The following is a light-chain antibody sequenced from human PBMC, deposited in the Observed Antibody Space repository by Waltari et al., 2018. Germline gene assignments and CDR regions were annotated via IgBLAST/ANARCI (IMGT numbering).Light chain of an antibody. CDR1: QGINSY. CDR3: QQGNSYPRT. CDR2: YAS. Sequence: DIQMSQSPSSLSASVGDRVTITCRASQGINSYLNWYQQKPGKAPKLLIYYASNLASGVPSRFSGSGSGTEFTLTISSLQPEDFATYYCQQGNSYPRTFGQGTKVEIK. V-gene: IGKV1-9*01. J-gene: IGKJ1*01.